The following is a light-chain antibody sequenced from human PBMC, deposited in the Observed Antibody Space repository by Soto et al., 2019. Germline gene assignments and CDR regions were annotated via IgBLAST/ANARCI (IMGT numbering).Light chain of an antibody. V-gene: IGLV1-44*01. CDR2: SNS. CDR1: SSNIGVNA. CDR3: AAFDDSLRGWV. Sequence: QSVLTQPPSASGTPGQRVTISCSGSSSNIGVNAVHWYQQLPGTAPKLLIYSNSQRPSGVPDRFSGSKSGTSASLAISGLQSADEADYYCAAFDDSLRGWVFGGGTKLTVL. J-gene: IGLJ3*02.